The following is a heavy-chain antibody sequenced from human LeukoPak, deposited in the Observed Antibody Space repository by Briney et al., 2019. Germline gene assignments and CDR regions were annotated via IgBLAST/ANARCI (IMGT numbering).Heavy chain of an antibody. D-gene: IGHD3-16*02. CDR2: SSPYNGKT. V-gene: IGHV1-18*01. CDR3: ARGLLTFGGVIGGPQALEYFQH. J-gene: IGHJ1*01. Sequence: ASVTVSCKASGYTFTNYGISWVRPAPGQGLEWMGWSSPYNGKTNYAQKLQGRVTMTTDTSTSTAYMELRSLRSDDTAMYYCARGLLTFGGVIGGPQALEYFQHWGQGTLVTVSS. CDR1: GYTFTNYG.